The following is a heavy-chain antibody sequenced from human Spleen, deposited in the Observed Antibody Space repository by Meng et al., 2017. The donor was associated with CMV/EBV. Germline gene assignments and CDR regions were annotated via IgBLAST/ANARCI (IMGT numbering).Heavy chain of an antibody. CDR2: INHSGST. D-gene: IGHD5-18*01. CDR3: ARGPTHNDNSYDY. Sequence: SETLSLTCAVYGGSFSGYYWSWIRQPPGKGLEWIGEINHSGSTNYNPSLKSRVTISVDTSKNQFSLKLSSVTAADTAVYYCARGPTHNDNSYDYWGQGTLVTVSS. CDR1: GGSFSGYY. V-gene: IGHV4-34*01. J-gene: IGHJ4*02.